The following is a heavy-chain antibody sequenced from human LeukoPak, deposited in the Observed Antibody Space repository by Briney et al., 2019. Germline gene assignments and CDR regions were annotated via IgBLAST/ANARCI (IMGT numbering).Heavy chain of an antibody. CDR3: ARVSGNSYGHEDY. Sequence: PGGSLRLSCAASGFTVSSNYMSWVRQAPGKGLEWVSVIYSGGSTYYADSVKGRFTISRDNSKNTLYLQMNSLRAEDTAVYYCARVSGNSYGHEDYWGQGTLVTVSS. CDR1: GFTVSSNY. J-gene: IGHJ4*02. CDR2: IYSGGST. V-gene: IGHV3-53*01. D-gene: IGHD5-18*01.